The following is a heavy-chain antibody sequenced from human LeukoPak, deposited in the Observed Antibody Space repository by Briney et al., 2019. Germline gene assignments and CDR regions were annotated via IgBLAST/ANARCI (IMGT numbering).Heavy chain of an antibody. CDR2: INHSGST. D-gene: IGHD1-1*01. Sequence: PSKTLSLTCAVYGGSFSGYYWSWIRQPPGKGLEWIGEINHSGSTNYNPSLKSRVTISVDTSKNQFSLKLSSVTAADTAVYYCAGGFQRRGDYWGQGTLVTVSS. CDR3: AGGFQRRGDY. CDR1: GGSFSGYY. J-gene: IGHJ4*02. V-gene: IGHV4-34*01.